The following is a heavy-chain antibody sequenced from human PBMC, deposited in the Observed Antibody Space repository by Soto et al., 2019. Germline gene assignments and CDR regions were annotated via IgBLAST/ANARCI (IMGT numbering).Heavy chain of an antibody. Sequence: ASVKVSCKASGYTFTSYAMHWVRQAPGQRLEWMGRINAGNGNTKYSQKFQGRVTITRDTSASTAYMELSCLRSEDTAVYYCARSYSSGWYEVRYYYYGMDVWGQGTTVTFSS. D-gene: IGHD6-19*01. J-gene: IGHJ6*02. CDR2: INAGNGNT. V-gene: IGHV1-3*01. CDR3: ARSYSSGWYEVRYYYYGMDV. CDR1: GYTFTSYA.